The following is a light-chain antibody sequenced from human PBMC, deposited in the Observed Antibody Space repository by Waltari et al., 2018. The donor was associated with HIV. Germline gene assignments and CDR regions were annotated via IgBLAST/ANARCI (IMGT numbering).Light chain of an antibody. Sequence: QSVLTQPPSASGTPGQRVTISCSGNNSNIGSNYVYWYPHLPGKAPKLLIYRHDQRPSGVPDRFSASKSGTSASLAISGLRSEDEADYHCAAWDDSLGGLWVFGGGTKLTVL. CDR1: NSNIGSNY. V-gene: IGLV1-47*01. CDR2: RHD. CDR3: AAWDDSLGGLWV. J-gene: IGLJ3*02.